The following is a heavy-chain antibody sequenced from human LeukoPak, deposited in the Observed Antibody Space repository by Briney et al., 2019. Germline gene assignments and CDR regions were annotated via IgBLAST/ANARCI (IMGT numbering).Heavy chain of an antibody. CDR1: GFTFRSYA. Sequence: GGSLRLSCAASGFTFRSYAMNWVRQAPGKGLEWVSSVSGSGSVTFYGDSVKGRFTISRDNSKNTLYLQMDSLRAEDTAVYYCAKDPYDNKYYYMGVWGRGTTVTVSS. D-gene: IGHD3-9*01. V-gene: IGHV3-23*01. CDR2: VSGSGSVT. CDR3: AKDPYDNKYYYMGV. J-gene: IGHJ6*03.